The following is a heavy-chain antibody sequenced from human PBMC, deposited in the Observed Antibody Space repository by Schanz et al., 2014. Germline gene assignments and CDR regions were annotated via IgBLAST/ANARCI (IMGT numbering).Heavy chain of an antibody. V-gene: IGHV3-23*04. CDR3: AKDQGSYGSGSYSYFDY. Sequence: VQLVESGGGVVQPGGSLRLSCAASGFTFSNYGIHWVRQAPGKGLEWVSAISGSGASTYYADSVKGRFTISRDNSKNTLYLQMNSLRAEDTAVYYCAKDQGSYGSGSYSYFDYWGQGTLATVSS. D-gene: IGHD3-10*01. CDR1: GFTFSNYG. CDR2: ISGSGAST. J-gene: IGHJ4*02.